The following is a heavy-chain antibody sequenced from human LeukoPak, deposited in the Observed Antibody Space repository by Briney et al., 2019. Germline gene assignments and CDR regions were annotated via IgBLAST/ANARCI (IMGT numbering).Heavy chain of an antibody. V-gene: IGHV3-21*01. CDR2: ISSSSSYI. Sequence: GGSLRLSCAASGFTFSSYSMNWVRQAPGKGLEWVSSISSSSSYIYYADSVKGRFTISRDNAKNSLYLQMNSLRAEDTAVYYCARDWDCSSTSCYGGWFDPWGQGTLVTVSS. CDR3: ARDWDCSSTSCYGGWFDP. J-gene: IGHJ5*02. CDR1: GFTFSSYS. D-gene: IGHD2-2*01.